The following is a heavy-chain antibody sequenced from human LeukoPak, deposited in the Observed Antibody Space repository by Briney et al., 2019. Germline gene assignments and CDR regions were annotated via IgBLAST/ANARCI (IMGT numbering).Heavy chain of an antibody. CDR3: ARHRRHYDISTGYYAGLFDI. Sequence: SETLSLTCTVSGGSISSYYWSWIRQPAGKGLEWIGRIYTSGSTYYNPSLKSRVTISVHTSKNQFSLRLSSVTAADTAVYYCARHRRHYDISTGYYAGLFDIWGQGTMVTVSS. V-gene: IGHV4-4*07. J-gene: IGHJ3*02. CDR1: GGSISSYY. D-gene: IGHD3-9*01. CDR2: IYTSGST.